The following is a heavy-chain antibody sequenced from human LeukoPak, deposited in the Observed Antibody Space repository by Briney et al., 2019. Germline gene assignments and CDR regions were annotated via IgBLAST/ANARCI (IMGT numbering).Heavy chain of an antibody. CDR1: GFTFSSYS. CDR2: ISSSSSYI. D-gene: IGHD2-15*01. V-gene: IGHV3-21*01. CDR3: AREVVVAAYYFDY. J-gene: IGHJ4*02. Sequence: PGGSLRLSCAASGFTFSSYSMNWVRQAPGKGLEWVSSISSSSSYIYYADSVKGRFTISRDNAKNSLYLQMNSLRAEDTAVYYCAREVVVAAYYFDYWGQGTLVTVSS.